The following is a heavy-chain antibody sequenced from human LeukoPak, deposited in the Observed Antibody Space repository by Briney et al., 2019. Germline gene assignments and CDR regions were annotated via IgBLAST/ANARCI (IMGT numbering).Heavy chain of an antibody. D-gene: IGHD2-21*02. Sequence: GASVKVSCKASGYTFTSYGISWVRQAPGQGLEWMGWISAYNGNTNYAQKLQGRVTMTTDTSTSTAYMELRSLRSDDTAVYYCARASQYCGGDCYVHGWFDPWGQGTLVTVSS. CDR2: ISAYNGNT. J-gene: IGHJ5*02. CDR1: GYTFTSYG. V-gene: IGHV1-18*01. CDR3: ARASQYCGGDCYVHGWFDP.